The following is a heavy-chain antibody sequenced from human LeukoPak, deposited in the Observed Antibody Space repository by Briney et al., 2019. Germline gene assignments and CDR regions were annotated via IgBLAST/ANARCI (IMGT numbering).Heavy chain of an antibody. J-gene: IGHJ4*02. Sequence: SETLSLTCTVSGGSISSSSYYWGWIRQPPGKGLEWIGSIYYSGSTYYNPSLKSRVTISVDTSKNQFSLKLSSVTAADTAAYFCATMYSSSWFYWGQGTLVTVSS. D-gene: IGHD6-13*01. CDR1: GGSISSSSYY. CDR3: ATMYSSSWFY. CDR2: IYYSGST. V-gene: IGHV4-39*01.